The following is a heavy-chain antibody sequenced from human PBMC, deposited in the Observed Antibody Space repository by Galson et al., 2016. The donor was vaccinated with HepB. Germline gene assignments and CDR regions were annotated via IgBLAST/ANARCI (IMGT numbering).Heavy chain of an antibody. CDR1: GYTFTSYA. CDR2: VSAYSGNT. Sequence: SVKVSCKASGYTFTSYAISWVRQAPGQGLEWVGWVSAYSGNTNYAQKVQDRVTMTTDTSTSTAYMELRSLRSDDTAVYYCAREVRRNYYGSGSYYEIDYWGQGTLVTVSS. D-gene: IGHD3-10*01. V-gene: IGHV1-18*01. J-gene: IGHJ4*02. CDR3: AREVRRNYYGSGSYYEIDY.